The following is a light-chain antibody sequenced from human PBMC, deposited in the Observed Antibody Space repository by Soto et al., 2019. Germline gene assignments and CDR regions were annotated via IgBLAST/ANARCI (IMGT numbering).Light chain of an antibody. J-gene: IGKJ1*01. CDR1: QNIDSG. CDR3: QHYKTSSWT. Sequence: DIQMTQSPSTLSASVGDRVSITCRASQNIDSGLAWYQQKPGKAPVLLIHEASSLEGGVPSRFSGSGSGTDFTISISSLQPDDVGTYYCQHYKTSSWTFGQGTRLEI. CDR2: EAS. V-gene: IGKV1-5*03.